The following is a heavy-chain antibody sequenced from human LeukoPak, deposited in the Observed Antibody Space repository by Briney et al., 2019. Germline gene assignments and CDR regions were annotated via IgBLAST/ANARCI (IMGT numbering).Heavy chain of an antibody. V-gene: IGHV4-59*01. J-gene: IGHJ4*02. CDR2: IYYSGST. CDR3: AGGAGLLGFGEPRIYFDY. Sequence: PSETLSLTCTVSGGSISSYYWSWILQPPAKGLEWIGYIYYSGSTNYNPSLKSRVTISVDTSKNQFSLKLSSVTAADTAVYYCAGGAGLLGFGEPRIYFDYWGQGTLVTVSS. D-gene: IGHD3-10*01. CDR1: GGSISSYY.